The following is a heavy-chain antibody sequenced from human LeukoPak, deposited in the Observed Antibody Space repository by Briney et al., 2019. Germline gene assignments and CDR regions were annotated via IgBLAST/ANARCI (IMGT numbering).Heavy chain of an antibody. Sequence: SVKLSCKSSGDTFRRYAIIWVRQAPGQGLEWMGVIIPMFGAANYAQQLQGRVNVSADKSTNTVYMDLSSLTSEDTAVYYCARTTSQSIVAVGDYGGQGTLVIVSS. CDR2: IIPMFGAA. D-gene: IGHD2-15*01. J-gene: IGHJ4*02. CDR3: ARTTSQSIVAVGDY. V-gene: IGHV1-69*06. CDR1: GDTFRRYA.